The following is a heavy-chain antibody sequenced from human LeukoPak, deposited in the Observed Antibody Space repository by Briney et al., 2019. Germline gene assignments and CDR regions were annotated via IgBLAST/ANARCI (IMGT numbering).Heavy chain of an antibody. CDR3: ARVRGQRYWFDP. J-gene: IGHJ5*02. Sequence: VKVSCKASGYTFTSYDINWVRQATGQGLEWMGWMNPNSGNTGYAQKFQGRVTMTRNTSISTAYMELSSLRSEDTAVYYCARVRGQRYWFDPWGQGTLVTVSS. D-gene: IGHD5-12*01. V-gene: IGHV1-8*01. CDR2: MNPNSGNT. CDR1: GYTFTSYD.